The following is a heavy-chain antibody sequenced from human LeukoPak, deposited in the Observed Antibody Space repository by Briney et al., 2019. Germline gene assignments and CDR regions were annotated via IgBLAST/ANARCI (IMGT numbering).Heavy chain of an antibody. V-gene: IGHV1-46*01. J-gene: IGHJ4*02. Sequence: EASVKVSCKASGYTFTSYYMHWVRQAPGQGLEWMGIINPSGGSTSYAQKFQGRVTMTRDTSTSTVYMELSSLRSEDTAVYYCAREGYYYDSSGLGLDYWGQGTLVTVSS. CDR1: GYTFTSYY. CDR2: INPSGGST. CDR3: AREGYYYDSSGLGLDY. D-gene: IGHD3-22*01.